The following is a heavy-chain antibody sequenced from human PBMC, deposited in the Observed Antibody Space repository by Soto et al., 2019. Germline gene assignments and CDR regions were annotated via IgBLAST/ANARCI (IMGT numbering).Heavy chain of an antibody. D-gene: IGHD3-22*01. Sequence: HPGGSLRLSCAASGFTFSSYEMNWVRQAPGKGLEWVSYISSSGSTIYYADSVKGRFTISRDNAKNSLYLQMNSLRAEDTAVYYCARGTMIGGRDYFDYWGQGTLVTVSS. J-gene: IGHJ4*02. CDR2: ISSSGSTI. CDR3: ARGTMIGGRDYFDY. CDR1: GFTFSSYE. V-gene: IGHV3-48*03.